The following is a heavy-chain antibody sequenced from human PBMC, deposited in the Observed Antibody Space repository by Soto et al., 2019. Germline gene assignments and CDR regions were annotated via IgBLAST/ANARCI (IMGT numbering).Heavy chain of an antibody. J-gene: IGHJ5*02. CDR3: ARVGRFTMVRGVIITSWFDP. V-gene: IGHV4-59*01. CDR1: GGSISSYY. CDR2: IYYSGST. D-gene: IGHD3-10*01. Sequence: SETLSLTCTVSGGSISSYYWSWIRQPPGKGLEWIGYIYYSGSTNYNPSLKSRVTISVDTTKNQFTLKLSSVTAADTAVYYCARVGRFTMVRGVIITSWFDPWGQGTLVTVSS.